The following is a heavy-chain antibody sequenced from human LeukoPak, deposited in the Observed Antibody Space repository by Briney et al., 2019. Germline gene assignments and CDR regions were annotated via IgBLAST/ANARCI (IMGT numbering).Heavy chain of an antibody. J-gene: IGHJ1*01. CDR3: AKTGSSSSSEH. V-gene: IGHV3-23*01. CDR2: ISGSGGST. CDR1: GFTFSSYA. D-gene: IGHD6-6*01. Sequence: GGSLRLSCAASGFTFSSYAMSWVRQAPGKGLEWVSAISGSGGSTYYADSVKGRFTISRDNSKNTLYLQMSSLRAEDTAVYYCAKTGSSSSSEHWGQGTLVTVSS.